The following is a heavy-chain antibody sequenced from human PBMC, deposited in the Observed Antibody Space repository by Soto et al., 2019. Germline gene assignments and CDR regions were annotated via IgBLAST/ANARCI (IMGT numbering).Heavy chain of an antibody. Sequence: GGSLRLSCAASGFTVSSNYMSWVRQAPGKGLEWVSVIYSGGSTYYADSVKGRFTISRDNSKNTLYLQMNSLRAEDTAVYYCAATSLKSGNYYYYYMDVWGKGTTVTVSS. D-gene: IGHD1-26*01. CDR2: IYSGGST. V-gene: IGHV3-66*01. CDR3: AATSLKSGNYYYYYMDV. J-gene: IGHJ6*03. CDR1: GFTVSSNY.